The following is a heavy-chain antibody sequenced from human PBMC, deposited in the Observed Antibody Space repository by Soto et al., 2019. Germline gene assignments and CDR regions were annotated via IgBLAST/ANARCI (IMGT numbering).Heavy chain of an antibody. D-gene: IGHD1-26*01. CDR3: VRDRDSDTWPSRDV. J-gene: IGHJ6*02. V-gene: IGHV1-18*01. Sequence: QVHLVQSGAELKKPGASVRVSCKASGYSFTRNGISWVRQVPGQGLEWMGWISAKNGDTNYAQKFQGRVIMTTDTSTSTAYMELRSLRSDDTAVYYCVRDRDSDTWPSRDVWGQGTTVTVSS. CDR2: ISAKNGDT. CDR1: GYSFTRNG.